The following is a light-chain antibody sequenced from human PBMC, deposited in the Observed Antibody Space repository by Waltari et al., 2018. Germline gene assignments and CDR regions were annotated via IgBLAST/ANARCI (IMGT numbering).Light chain of an antibody. CDR3: QHYESLPVT. J-gene: IGKJ1*01. CDR1: QSISKY. V-gene: IGKV3-20*01. Sequence: EIVLTQSPGTLSLSPGDRATLSCRASQSISKYLAWYQQKPGPAPRLLIYHASSRAAGIPDRFSGSGSGTDFSLSISRLEPEDFAVYYCQHYESLPVTFGQGTKVEIK. CDR2: HAS.